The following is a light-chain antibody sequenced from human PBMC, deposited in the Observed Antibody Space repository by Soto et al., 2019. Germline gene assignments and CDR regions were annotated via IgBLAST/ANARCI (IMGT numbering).Light chain of an antibody. J-gene: IGKJ3*01. CDR1: QNIYNW. CDR3: QQANSFPFT. Sequence: DIQMTQSPSTLSASVGDRVTITCRASQNIYNWLAWYQQKAGKAPKLLIYGASSLQSGVPSRFSGSGSGTEFTLSISSLQPDDFATYYCQQANSFPFTFGPGTKVDIK. CDR2: GAS. V-gene: IGKV1-5*01.